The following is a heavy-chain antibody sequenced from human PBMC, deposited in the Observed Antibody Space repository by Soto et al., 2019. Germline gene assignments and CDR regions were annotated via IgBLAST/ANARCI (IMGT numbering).Heavy chain of an antibody. J-gene: IGHJ5*02. CDR2: IRSDGRVT. Sequence: TGGPLRLSFADSGFTFSGYCMHWVRQAPGKGLFWVVRIRSDGRVTIYSDSSKGRFTTVRDNARNTLYLQMKSLRAQDTAVYYCARSHWYDPWAPGTLVTASS. V-gene: IGHV3-74*01. CDR1: GFTFSGYC. CDR3: ARSHWYDP.